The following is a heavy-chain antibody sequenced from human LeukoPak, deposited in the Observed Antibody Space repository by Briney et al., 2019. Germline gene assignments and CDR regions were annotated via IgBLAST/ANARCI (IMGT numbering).Heavy chain of an antibody. Sequence: SVTVSCTASRGTFSAYAISCVRQAPGQGLEWMGGIIPIFGTANYAQKFQGRVTITADESTSTAYMELSSLRSEDTAVYYCARDYCSSTSCLFDYWGQGTLVTVSS. CDR1: RGTFSAYA. V-gene: IGHV1-69*13. J-gene: IGHJ4*02. CDR2: IIPIFGTA. CDR3: ARDYCSSTSCLFDY. D-gene: IGHD2-2*01.